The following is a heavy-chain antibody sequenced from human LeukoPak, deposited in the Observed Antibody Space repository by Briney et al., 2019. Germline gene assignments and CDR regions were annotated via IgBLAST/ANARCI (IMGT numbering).Heavy chain of an antibody. CDR1: GGSISSGGYY. V-gene: IGHV4-30-2*01. CDR2: IYHSGST. Sequence: SETLSLTCTVSGGSISSGGYYWSWIRQPPGKGLEWIGYIYHSGSTYYNPSLKSRVTISVDRSKNQFSLKLSSVTAADTAVYHCARSIAAAADLNWFDPWGQGTPVTVSS. CDR3: ARSIAAAADLNWFDP. D-gene: IGHD6-13*01. J-gene: IGHJ5*02.